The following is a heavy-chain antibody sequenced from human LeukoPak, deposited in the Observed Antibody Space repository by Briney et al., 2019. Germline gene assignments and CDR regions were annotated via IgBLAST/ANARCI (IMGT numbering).Heavy chain of an antibody. J-gene: IGHJ4*02. Sequence: GGSLRLSRAASGFTFHQYAIHWVRQVPGKDLEWVSGISGNSGSIGYADSVKCRFTISRDGAKNSVYLQMNSLRPEDTALYYCAKDKAPLYSGYDWDLDFWGQGTLVTVSS. CDR2: ISGNSGSI. CDR3: AKDKAPLYSGYDWDLDF. V-gene: IGHV3-9*01. D-gene: IGHD5-12*01. CDR1: GFTFHQYA.